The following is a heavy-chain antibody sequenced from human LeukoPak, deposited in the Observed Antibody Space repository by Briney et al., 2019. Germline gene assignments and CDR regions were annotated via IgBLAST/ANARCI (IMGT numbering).Heavy chain of an antibody. CDR1: GFTFTGHN. CDR2: VSISSGTI. Sequence: GGSLRLSCAASGFTFTGHNMNWVRQAPGKGLEWVSFVSISSGTIYYADSVKGRFSISRDNAKSSLDLQMNSLRAEDTAVYYCARAMSTFGGVRNYFDSWGQGTLVTVSS. V-gene: IGHV3-48*04. D-gene: IGHD3-16*01. CDR3: ARAMSTFGGVRNYFDS. J-gene: IGHJ4*02.